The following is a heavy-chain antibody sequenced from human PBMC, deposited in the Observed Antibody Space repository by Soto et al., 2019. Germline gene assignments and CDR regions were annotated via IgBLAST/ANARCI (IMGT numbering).Heavy chain of an antibody. V-gene: IGHV1-69*13. CDR2: IIPIFGTA. Sequence: SVKVSCKASGGTFSSYAISWVRQAPGQGLEWMGGIIPIFGTANYAQKFQGRVTITADESTSTAYMELSSLRSEDTAVYYCARGIPYGDYYYYYMDVWGKGTTVTVSS. CDR1: GGTFSSYA. CDR3: ARGIPYGDYYYYYMDV. J-gene: IGHJ6*03. D-gene: IGHD4-17*01.